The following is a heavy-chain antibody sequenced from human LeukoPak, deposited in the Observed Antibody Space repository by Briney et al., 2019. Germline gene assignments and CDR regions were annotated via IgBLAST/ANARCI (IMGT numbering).Heavy chain of an antibody. V-gene: IGHV4-34*01. CDR3: ARGGGPGSYSVY. CDR2: INHSGST. D-gene: IGHD3-10*01. Sequence: SETLSLTCAVYGGSFSGYYWSWIRQPPGKGLEWIGEINHSGSTNYNPSLKSRVTISVDTSKNQFSLKLSSVTAADTAVYYCARGGGPGSYSVYWGQGTLVTVSS. J-gene: IGHJ4*02. CDR1: GGSFSGYY.